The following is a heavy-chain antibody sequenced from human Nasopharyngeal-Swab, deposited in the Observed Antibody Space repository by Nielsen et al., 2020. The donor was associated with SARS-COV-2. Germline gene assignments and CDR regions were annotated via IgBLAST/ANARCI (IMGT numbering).Heavy chain of an antibody. V-gene: IGHV4-61*02. Sequence: SETLSLTCTVSGGSISSGSYYWSWIRQPAGKGLEWIGRIYTSGSTNYNPSLKSRVTISVDTSKNQFSLKLSSVTAADTAVYYCARDRTLSNWFDPRGQGTLVTVSS. CDR2: IYTSGST. J-gene: IGHJ5*02. CDR3: ARDRTLSNWFDP. CDR1: GGSISSGSYY.